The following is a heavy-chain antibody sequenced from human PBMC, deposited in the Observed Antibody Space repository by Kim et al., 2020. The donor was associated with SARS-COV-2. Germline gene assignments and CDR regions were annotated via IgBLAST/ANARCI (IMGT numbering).Heavy chain of an antibody. CDR2: ISGSGGRT. CDR3: AKVDLKGLRFLEWLLKGGFDY. CDR1: GLTFSSYA. D-gene: IGHD3-3*01. J-gene: IGHJ4*02. V-gene: IGHV3-23*01. Sequence: GGSLRLSCAASGLTFSSYAMSWVRQAPGKGLEWVSAISGSGGRTYYADPVKGRFTIPRDNSKNTLYLQMNSLRAEDTAVYYCAKVDLKGLRFLEWLLKGGFDYWGQGTLVTVSS.